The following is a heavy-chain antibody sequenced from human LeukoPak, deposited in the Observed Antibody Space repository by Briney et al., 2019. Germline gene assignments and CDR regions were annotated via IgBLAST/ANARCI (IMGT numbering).Heavy chain of an antibody. Sequence: GGSLRLSCAASGFTFSSYSMNLVRQAPGKGLEWVSVIYSGGSTYYADSVKGRFTISRHNSKNTLYLQMNSLRAEDTAVYYCARDALVTAMGTDYYYYYGMDVWGQGTTVTVSS. CDR3: ARDALVTAMGTDYYYYYGMDV. D-gene: IGHD2-21*02. CDR1: GFTFSSYS. CDR2: IYSGGST. J-gene: IGHJ6*02. V-gene: IGHV3-53*04.